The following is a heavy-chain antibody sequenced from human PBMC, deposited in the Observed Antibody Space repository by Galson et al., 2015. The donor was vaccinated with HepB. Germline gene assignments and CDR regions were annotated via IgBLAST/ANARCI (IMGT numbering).Heavy chain of an antibody. Sequence: SLRLSCAASGFTFSSYAMSWVRQAPGKGLEWVSAISGSGGSTYYADSVKGRFTISRDNSKNTLYLQMNSLRAEDTAVYYCAKAGELGAYCGGDCYPGFPSGYWGQGTLVTVSS. J-gene: IGHJ4*02. CDR1: GFTFSSYA. D-gene: IGHD2-21*02. CDR3: AKAGELGAYCGGDCYPGFPSGY. CDR2: ISGSGGST. V-gene: IGHV3-23*01.